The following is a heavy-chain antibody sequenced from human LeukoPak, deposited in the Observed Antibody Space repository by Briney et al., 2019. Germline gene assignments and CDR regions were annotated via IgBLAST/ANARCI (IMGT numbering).Heavy chain of an antibody. Sequence: SETLSLTCTVSGGSISSGSYYWSWIRQPAGKGLEWIGRIYTSGGTNYNPSLKSRVTISVDTSKNQFSLKLSSVTAADTAVYYCTSGNYYDDAFDIWGQGTMVTVSS. CDR1: GGSISSGSYY. D-gene: IGHD1-26*01. CDR2: IYTSGGT. CDR3: TSGNYYDDAFDI. J-gene: IGHJ3*02. V-gene: IGHV4-61*02.